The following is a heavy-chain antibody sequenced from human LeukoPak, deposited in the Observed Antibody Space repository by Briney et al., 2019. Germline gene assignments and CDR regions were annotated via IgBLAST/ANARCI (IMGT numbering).Heavy chain of an antibody. J-gene: IGHJ6*02. CDR1: GGSINTYF. Sequence: SETLSLTCTVSGGSINTYFWSWIRQPAGKGLEWIGRLYTSGSTNYNPSLKSRLTMSADTSKHQFSLNLRSVTAADTAIYYCARDRVDSSGYYYYYGIDVWGQGTAVSVSS. CDR2: LYTSGST. V-gene: IGHV4-4*07. CDR3: ARDRVDSSGYYYYYGIDV. D-gene: IGHD3-22*01.